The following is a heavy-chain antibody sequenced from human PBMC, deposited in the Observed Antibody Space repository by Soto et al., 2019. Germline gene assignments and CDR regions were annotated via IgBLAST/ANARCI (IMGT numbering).Heavy chain of an antibody. CDR3: ARDYYDSSGPYMDV. J-gene: IGHJ6*02. V-gene: IGHV4-4*02. Sequence: SETLSLTCVVSGGSINNHNWWSWVRQPPGKGLEWIGEIYHSGSTYYNPSLKSRVTISVDRSKNQFSLKLSSVTAADTAVYYCARDYYDSSGPYMDVWGQGTTVTVSS. CDR1: GGSINNHNW. D-gene: IGHD3-22*01. CDR2: IYHSGST.